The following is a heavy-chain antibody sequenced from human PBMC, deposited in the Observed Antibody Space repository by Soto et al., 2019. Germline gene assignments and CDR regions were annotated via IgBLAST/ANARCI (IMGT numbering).Heavy chain of an antibody. Sequence: QVQLVESGGGVVQPGRSLRLSCAASGFTFSSYALHWVRQAPGRGLEWVALISFDGNNKYYANSVKGRFTISRDNSKNTLYLQMSSLRAEDTAVCYCGRCSSTSCHLGADYWGQGTLVTVSS. CDR2: ISFDGNNK. J-gene: IGHJ4*02. CDR3: GRCSSTSCHLGADY. CDR1: GFTFSSYA. V-gene: IGHV3-30-3*01. D-gene: IGHD2-2*01.